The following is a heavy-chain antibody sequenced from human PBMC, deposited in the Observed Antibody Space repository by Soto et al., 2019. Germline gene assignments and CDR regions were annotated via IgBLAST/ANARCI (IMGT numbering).Heavy chain of an antibody. CDR1: GYSFTSYW. D-gene: IGHD2-2*01. J-gene: IGHJ6*03. CDR2: IYPGDSDT. CDR3: ARRPHPRYCSSTSCYETYYYMDV. Sequence: GESLKISCKGSGYSFTSYWIGWVRQMPGKGLEWMGIIYPGDSDTRYSPSFQGQVTISADKSISTAYLQWRSLKASDTAMYYCARRPHPRYCSSTSCYETYYYMDVWGKGTTVTVSS. V-gene: IGHV5-51*01.